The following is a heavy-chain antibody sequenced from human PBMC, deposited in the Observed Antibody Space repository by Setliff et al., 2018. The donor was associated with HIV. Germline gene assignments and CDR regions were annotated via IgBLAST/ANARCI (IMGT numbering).Heavy chain of an antibody. CDR2: INHSGGT. D-gene: IGHD3-22*01. V-gene: IGHV4-34*01. Sequence: SETLSLTCAVSGGTFNLHYYTWIRQSPLRGLEWIGEINHSGGTRYNPSLESRVTMSLDSSRKQFSLRLISVTAADTAVYYCARDVLDLVISVYGFWGQGIPVTVSS. CDR3: ARDVLDLVISVYGF. CDR1: GGTFNLHY. J-gene: IGHJ4*02.